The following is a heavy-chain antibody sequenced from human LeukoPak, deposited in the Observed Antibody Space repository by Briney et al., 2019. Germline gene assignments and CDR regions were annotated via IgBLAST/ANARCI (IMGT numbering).Heavy chain of an antibody. D-gene: IGHD3-22*01. CDR2: ISSSSSYI. Sequence: GGSLRLSCAASGITFNSYTMNWVRQAPGKGLEWVSSISSSSSYIYYAASVKGRFTISRDNSKNTLYLQMNSLRAEDTAVYYCTTVLRVYYDSSGYYLGDAFDIWGQGTMVTVPS. CDR1: GITFNSYT. CDR3: TTVLRVYYDSSGYYLGDAFDI. J-gene: IGHJ3*02. V-gene: IGHV3-21*03.